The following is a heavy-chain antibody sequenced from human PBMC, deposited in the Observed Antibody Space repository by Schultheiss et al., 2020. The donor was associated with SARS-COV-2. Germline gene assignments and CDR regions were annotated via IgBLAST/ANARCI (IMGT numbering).Heavy chain of an antibody. CDR3: ARQVDIVVVPAAMDV. CDR1: GFSFPTYW. J-gene: IGHJ6*02. V-gene: IGHV5-51*01. D-gene: IGHD2-2*01. CDR2: IYPGDSDT. Sequence: GESLKISCKGSGFSFPTYWIGWVRQMPGKGLEWMGIIYPGDSDTRYSPSFQGQVTISVYKSISTAYLQWSSLKASDTAMYYCARQVDIVVVPAAMDVWGQGTTVTVSS.